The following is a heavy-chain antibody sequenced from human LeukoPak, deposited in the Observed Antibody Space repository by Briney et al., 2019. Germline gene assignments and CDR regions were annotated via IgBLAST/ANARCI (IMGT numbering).Heavy chain of an antibody. CDR1: GFTFSSYS. V-gene: IGHV3-48*02. CDR2: ISSGSEGST. CDR3: AREYSSSYYFDY. J-gene: IGHJ4*02. D-gene: IGHD6-13*01. Sequence: PGGSLRLSCAASGFTFSSYSMNWVRQVPGKGLEWVSYISSGSEGSTYYADSVKGRFTISRDNAKNSLYLQMNSLRDEDTAVYYCAREYSSSYYFDYWGQGTLVTVSS.